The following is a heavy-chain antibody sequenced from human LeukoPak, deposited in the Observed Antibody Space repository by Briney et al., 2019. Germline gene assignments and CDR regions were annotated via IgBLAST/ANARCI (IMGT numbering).Heavy chain of an antibody. CDR2: IYYSGST. CDR1: GGSISSYY. CDR3: ARAYDSSGYSLYYFDY. D-gene: IGHD3-22*01. J-gene: IGHJ4*02. Sequence: SETLSLTCTVSGGSISSYYWSWIRQPPGKGLEWIGDIYYSGSTNYNPSLKSRITISVDTSKNQFSLKLSSVTAADTAVYYCARAYDSSGYSLYYFDYWGQGTLVTVSS. V-gene: IGHV4-59*01.